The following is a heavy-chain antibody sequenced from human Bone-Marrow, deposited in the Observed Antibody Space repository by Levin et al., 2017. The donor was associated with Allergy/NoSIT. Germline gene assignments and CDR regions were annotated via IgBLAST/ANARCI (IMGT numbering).Heavy chain of an antibody. V-gene: IGHV1-18*01. D-gene: IGHD3-22*01. CDR2: ISTYAGNT. Sequence: GESLKISCKASGYTFNSHGITWVRQAPGQGLEYMGWISTYAGNTNYAQRFRDRLTITTETSTSTVYMELRSLMSDDTAVYFCARDNYYDSTSHYASWGQGTLVTVSS. CDR3: ARDNYYDSTSHYAS. J-gene: IGHJ5*02. CDR1: GYTFNSHG.